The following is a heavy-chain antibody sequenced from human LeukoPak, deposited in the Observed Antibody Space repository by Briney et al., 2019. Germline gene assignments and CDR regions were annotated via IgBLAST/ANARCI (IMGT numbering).Heavy chain of an antibody. V-gene: IGHV4-38-2*01. CDR1: GYSISSGYY. Sequence: SETLSLTCAVSGYSISSGYYWGWIRQPPGKGLEWIGSIYHSGSTYYNPSLKSRVTMSVDTSNNEFSLRLTSVTAADTAMYYCARVVRGAVTSNCFDHWGQGTLVTVSS. D-gene: IGHD4-17*01. CDR3: ARVVRGAVTSNCFDH. J-gene: IGHJ5*02. CDR2: IYHSGST.